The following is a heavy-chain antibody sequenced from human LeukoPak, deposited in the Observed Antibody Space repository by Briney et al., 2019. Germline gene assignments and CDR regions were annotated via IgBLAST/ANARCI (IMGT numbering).Heavy chain of an antibody. J-gene: IGHJ5*02. V-gene: IGHV1-18*04. Sequence: VASVKVSCKASGHTFTSYGISWVRQAPGQGLEWMGWISAYNGNTNYAQKLQGRVTMTTDTSTSTAYMELRSLRSDDTAVYYCARGRVTLAAAGTRNWFDPWGQGTLVTVSS. CDR1: GHTFTSYG. D-gene: IGHD6-13*01. CDR3: ARGRVTLAAAGTRNWFDP. CDR2: ISAYNGNT.